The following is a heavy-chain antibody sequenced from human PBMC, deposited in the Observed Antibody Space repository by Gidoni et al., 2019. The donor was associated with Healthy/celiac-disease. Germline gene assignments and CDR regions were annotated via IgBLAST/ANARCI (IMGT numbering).Heavy chain of an antibody. J-gene: IGHJ6*02. CDR2: IIPILGTA. CDR1: GGTFSSYA. D-gene: IGHD2-15*01. CDR3: SRDQLRSYVGGGAANPEACGIEV. V-gene: IGHV1-69*01. Sequence: CKASGGTFSSYAISWVRQAPGQGLEWMGGIIPILGTANYAQKFQGRVTITADESTSTAYMELRRLRSEETAVYFWSRDQLRSYVGGGAANPEACGIEVLGQGTTVTVSS.